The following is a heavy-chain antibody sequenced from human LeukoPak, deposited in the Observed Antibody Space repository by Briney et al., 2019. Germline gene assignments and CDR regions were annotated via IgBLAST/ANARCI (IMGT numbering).Heavy chain of an antibody. J-gene: IGHJ4*02. CDR2: ISGSGGST. Sequence: PGGSLRLSCAASGFTFSSYTMSWVRQAPGKGLEWVSAISGSGGSTYYADSVEGRFTISRDNSKNTLYLQMNSLRAEDTAVYYCAKTLDSSSWYNLWGQGTLVTVSS. V-gene: IGHV3-23*01. CDR1: GFTFSSYT. CDR3: AKTLDSSSWYNL. D-gene: IGHD6-13*01.